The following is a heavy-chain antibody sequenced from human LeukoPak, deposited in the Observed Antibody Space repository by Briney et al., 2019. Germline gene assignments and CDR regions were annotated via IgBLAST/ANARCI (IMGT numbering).Heavy chain of an antibody. CDR3: ARGDYGDPFYYYYGMDV. V-gene: IGHV4-31*03. CDR2: IYYSGST. CDR1: GGSISSGGYY. Sequence: PSETLSLTCTVSGGSISSGGYYWSWIRQHPGKGLEWIGYIYYSGSTYYNPSLKSRVTKSVDTSKNQFSLKLSSVTAADTAVYYCARGDYGDPFYYYYGMDVWGQGTMVTVSS. D-gene: IGHD4-17*01. J-gene: IGHJ6*02.